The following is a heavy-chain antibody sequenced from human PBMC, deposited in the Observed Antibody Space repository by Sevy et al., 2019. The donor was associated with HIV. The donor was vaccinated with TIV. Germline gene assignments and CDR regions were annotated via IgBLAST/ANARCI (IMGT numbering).Heavy chain of an antibody. J-gene: IGHJ2*01. Sequence: GGSLRLSCAASGFTFGNYWMHWVRQAPGKGLVWVSRITGDGSSTGDADSAKGRFTISRDNAKNTLFLQMNSLRAEDTAVYYCARDQNTWYFDLWGRGTLVTVSS. V-gene: IGHV3-74*01. CDR3: ARDQNTWYFDL. CDR2: ITGDGSST. CDR1: GFTFGNYW.